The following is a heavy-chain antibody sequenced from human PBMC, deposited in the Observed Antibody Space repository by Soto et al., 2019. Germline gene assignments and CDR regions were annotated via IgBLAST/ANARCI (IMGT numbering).Heavy chain of an antibody. J-gene: IGHJ6*02. CDR2: INPNSGDT. D-gene: IGHD1-7*01. CDR3: ARESSGITLYGMDV. V-gene: IGHV1-2*02. CDR1: GYTFTGQY. Sequence: ASVKVSCKASGYTFTGQYMHWVRQAPGQGLEWMGWINPNSGDTNYAQKFQGRVTMTRDTSIGTAYMELSSLRSNDTAIYYCARESSGITLYGMDVWGQGATVTVSS.